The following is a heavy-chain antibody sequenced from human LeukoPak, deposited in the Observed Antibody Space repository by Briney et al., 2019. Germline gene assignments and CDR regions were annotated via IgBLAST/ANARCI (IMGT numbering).Heavy chain of an antibody. CDR3: ARHTGSYYTYFDY. CDR2: IYYSGST. Sequence: SETLSLTCTVSGGSISSSSYYWGWIRQPPGKGLEWIGSIYYSGSTYYNPSPKSRVTISVDTSKNQFSLKLSSVTAADTAVYYCARHTGSYYTYFDYGGQGTLVTVSS. CDR1: GGSISSSSYY. D-gene: IGHD3-10*01. J-gene: IGHJ4*02. V-gene: IGHV4-39*01.